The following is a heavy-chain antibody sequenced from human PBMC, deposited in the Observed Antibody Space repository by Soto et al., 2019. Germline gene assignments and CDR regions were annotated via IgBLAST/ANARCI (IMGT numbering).Heavy chain of an antibody. Sequence: QVQLVESVGGVVQPGRSLRLSCTASGFTFSYYGMHWVRQATGRGLEWVAFISYDGSKKHYADYVKGRFIISRDNSKNTLDLEMNSLRPEDTGVYYCAKDVTSYTAEPDYFDYWGQGTLVPVSS. V-gene: IGHV3-30*18. J-gene: IGHJ4*02. CDR3: AKDVTSYTAEPDYFDY. D-gene: IGHD3-16*01. CDR1: GFTFSYYG. CDR2: ISYDGSKK.